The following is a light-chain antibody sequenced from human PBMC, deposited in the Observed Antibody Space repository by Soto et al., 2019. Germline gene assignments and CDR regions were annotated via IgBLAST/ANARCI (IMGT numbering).Light chain of an antibody. CDR2: EVS. CDR3: TSYVGSNIRV. Sequence: QSVLTQPPSASGSPGQSVTISCTGTSSDVGSYKYVSWYQQYPGKAPKLMIYEVSKRPSGVTDRFSGSKSGNTASLTVSGLQAEDEADYYCTSYVGSNIRVFGGGTKLTVL. CDR1: SSDVGSYKY. J-gene: IGLJ3*02. V-gene: IGLV2-8*01.